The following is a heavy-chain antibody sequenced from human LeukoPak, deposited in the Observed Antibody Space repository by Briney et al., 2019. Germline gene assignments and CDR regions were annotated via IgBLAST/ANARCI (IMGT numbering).Heavy chain of an antibody. D-gene: IGHD6-19*01. CDR1: GYTFTSYA. Sequence: ASVKVSCKASGYTFTSYAMHWVRQAPGQGLEWMGWISAYNGNTNYAQKLQGRVTMTTDTSTSTAYMELRSLRSDDTAVYYCARDPSGIAVAVFDYWGQGTLVTVSS. CDR2: ISAYNGNT. CDR3: ARDPSGIAVAVFDY. J-gene: IGHJ4*02. V-gene: IGHV1-18*01.